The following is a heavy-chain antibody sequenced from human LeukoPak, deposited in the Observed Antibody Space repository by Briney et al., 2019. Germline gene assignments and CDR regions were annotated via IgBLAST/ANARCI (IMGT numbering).Heavy chain of an antibody. D-gene: IGHD3-22*01. CDR2: INHSGST. V-gene: IGHV4-34*01. CDR3: ARGDYYDSSGYYSP. J-gene: IGHJ5*02. CDR1: GGSFSGYY. Sequence: SETLSLTCAVYGGSFSGYYWSWIRQPPGKGLEWIGEINHSGSTNYNPSLKSRVTISVDTSKNQFSLRLSSVTAADTAVYYCARGDYYDSSGYYSPWGQGTLVTVSS.